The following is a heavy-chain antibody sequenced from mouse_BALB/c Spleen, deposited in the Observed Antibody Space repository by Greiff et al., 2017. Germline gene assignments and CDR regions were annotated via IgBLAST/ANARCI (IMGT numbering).Heavy chain of an antibody. CDR1: GYTFTNYW. D-gene: IGHD4-1*01. V-gene: IGHV1-63*02. J-gene: IGHJ2*01. CDR2: IYPGGGYT. CDR3: ATNWDVGGFDY. Sequence: QVQLKESGAELVRPGTSVKISCKASGYTFTNYWLGWVKQRPGHGLEWIGDIYPGGGYTNYNEKFKGKATLTADTSSSTAYMQLSSLTSEDSAVYFCATNWDVGGFDYWGQGTTLTVSS.